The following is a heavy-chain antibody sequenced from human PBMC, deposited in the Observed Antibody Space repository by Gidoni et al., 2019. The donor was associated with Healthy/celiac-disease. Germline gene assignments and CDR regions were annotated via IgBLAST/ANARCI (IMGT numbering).Heavy chain of an antibody. V-gene: IGHV1-46*01. D-gene: IGHD5-18*01. CDR3: ARGHSGYSYGSYYFDY. CDR1: GYTFTSYY. CDR2: INPSGAST. J-gene: IGHJ4*02. Sequence: QVQLVQPGAEVKKPGASVKVSFKASGYTFTSYYMHWVRQAPGQGLEWMGIINPSGASTSYAQKFQGRVTITRDTSTSTVYMELSSLRSEDTAVYSCARGHSGYSYGSYYFDYWGQGTLVTVSS.